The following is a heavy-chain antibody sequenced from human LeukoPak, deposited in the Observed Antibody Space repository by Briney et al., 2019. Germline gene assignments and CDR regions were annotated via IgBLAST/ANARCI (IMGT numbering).Heavy chain of an antibody. CDR3: ARDNRYSSGWPRGNKFDY. Sequence: GASVKVSCKASGYTFTSYGISWVRQAPGQGLEWMGWISAYNGNTNYAQTLQGRVTMTTDTSTSTAYMELRSLRSDDTAVYYCARDNRYSSGWPRGNKFDYWGQGTLVTVSS. CDR2: ISAYNGNT. D-gene: IGHD6-19*01. CDR1: GYTFTSYG. J-gene: IGHJ4*02. V-gene: IGHV1-18*01.